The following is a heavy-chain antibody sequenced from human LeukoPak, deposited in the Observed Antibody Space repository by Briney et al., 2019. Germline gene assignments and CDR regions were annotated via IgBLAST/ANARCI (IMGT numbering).Heavy chain of an antibody. Sequence: ASVKVSCKASGYXFTNYYMHWVRQAPGQGLEWMGLINPSAGTTTYAQKFQGRVTVTRDTSTSTVYMDLSSLKSEDTAVYYCARGKSSVWPVGLCMDVWGQGTTVTVSS. J-gene: IGHJ6*02. CDR2: INPSAGTT. D-gene: IGHD6-19*01. V-gene: IGHV1-46*01. CDR3: ARGKSSVWPVGLCMDV. CDR1: GYXFTNYY.